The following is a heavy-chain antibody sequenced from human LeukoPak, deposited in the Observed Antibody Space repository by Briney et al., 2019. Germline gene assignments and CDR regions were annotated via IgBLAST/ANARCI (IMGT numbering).Heavy chain of an antibody. CDR1: GGSISSGGYY. V-gene: IGHV4-61*08. J-gene: IGHJ4*02. D-gene: IGHD5-12*01. CDR2: IYYSGST. CDR3: ARLGYSGYGARDY. Sequence: PSETLSLTCTVSGGSISSGGYYWSWIRQPPGKGLEWIGYIYYSGSTNYNPSLKSRVTISVDTSKNQFSLKLSSVTAADTAVYYCARLGYSGYGARDYWGQGTLVTVSS.